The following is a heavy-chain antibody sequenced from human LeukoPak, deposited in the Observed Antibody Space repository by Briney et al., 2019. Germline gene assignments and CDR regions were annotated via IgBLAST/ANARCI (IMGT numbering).Heavy chain of an antibody. CDR3: VIHLVYYGSGSSAY. V-gene: IGHV1-24*01. J-gene: IGHJ4*02. D-gene: IGHD3-10*01. CDR2: FDPDNDEI. CDR1: GYTLTDLF. Sequence: ALGRASCKLAGYTLTDLFMNRVRESAGNGREGRGGFDPGKGLERMGGFDPDNDEIIYAPKFQGRVTMSEDTSTNTVYMELSSLRSEDTAVYYCVIHLVYYGSGSSAYWGQGTQVTVSS.